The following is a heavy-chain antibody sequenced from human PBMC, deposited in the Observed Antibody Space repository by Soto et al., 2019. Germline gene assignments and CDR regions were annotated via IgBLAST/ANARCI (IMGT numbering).Heavy chain of an antibody. CDR3: ARTRVPDALDH. D-gene: IGHD2-2*01. CDR2: IYWNGIE. Sequence: QITLKDSGPTLVKPTQTLTLTCTFSGFSLTTSGVGVTGSRQPPGKALDWLGLIYWNGIERYSPSLKSRLSLTKDTSKDQVVLTMTNVGPVDTATYYCARTRVPDALDHWGQGTLVTVSS. V-gene: IGHV2-5*01. CDR1: GFSLTTSGVG. J-gene: IGHJ4*02.